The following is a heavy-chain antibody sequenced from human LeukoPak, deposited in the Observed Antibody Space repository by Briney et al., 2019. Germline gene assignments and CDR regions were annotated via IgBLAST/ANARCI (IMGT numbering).Heavy chain of an antibody. CDR2: INPNSGGT. J-gene: IGHJ6*02. CDR1: GYTFTDYY. CDR3: AREEYCCRGRCYYYYYGMDV. Sequence: ASVKVSCKASGYTFTDYYMHWVRQAPGQGLEWMGWINPNSGGTNYAQKFQGRVTVTRDTSNTTAHMELSRLRSDDTAVYYCAREEYCCRGRCYYYYYGMDVWGQGTTVTVSS. D-gene: IGHD2-2*01. V-gene: IGHV1-2*02.